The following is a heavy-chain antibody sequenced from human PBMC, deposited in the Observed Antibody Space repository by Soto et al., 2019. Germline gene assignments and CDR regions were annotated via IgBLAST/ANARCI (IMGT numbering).Heavy chain of an antibody. CDR3: ARGRGRYITMVRGVIYPYFDY. Sequence: QVQLQQWGAGLLKPSETLSLTCAVYGGSFSGYYWSWIRQPPGKGLEWIGEINHSGSTNYNPSLKTRVTISVDTTKNQCSLKLSSVTAADTAVYYCARGRGRYITMVRGVIYPYFDYWGQGTLVTVSS. D-gene: IGHD3-10*01. J-gene: IGHJ4*02. CDR1: GGSFSGYY. V-gene: IGHV4-34*01. CDR2: INHSGST.